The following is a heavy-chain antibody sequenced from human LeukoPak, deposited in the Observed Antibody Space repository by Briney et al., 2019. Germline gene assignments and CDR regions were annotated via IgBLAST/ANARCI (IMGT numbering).Heavy chain of an antibody. Sequence: ASVKVSCKASGYTFTGYYMHWVRQAPGQRLEWMGWINAGNGNTKYSQKFQGRVTITRDTSASTAYMELSSLRSEDTAVYYCARSTVTPNWFDPWGQGTLVTVSS. CDR3: ARSTVTPNWFDP. CDR1: GYTFTGYY. CDR2: INAGNGNT. D-gene: IGHD4-17*01. J-gene: IGHJ5*02. V-gene: IGHV1-3*01.